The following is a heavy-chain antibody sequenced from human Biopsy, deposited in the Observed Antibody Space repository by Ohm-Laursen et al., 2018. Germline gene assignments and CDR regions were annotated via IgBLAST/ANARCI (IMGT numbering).Heavy chain of an antibody. Sequence: SETLSLTCTVSGVSISSYFWNWIRRPPGKGLEWIGDIYYSGRTKYNPSLKSRVTISVDMSKSQLSLKLASVTTADTAVYYCARGNEVMVTGPYFFDYWGQGTLVIVSS. D-gene: IGHD2-21*02. V-gene: IGHV4-59*01. CDR2: IYYSGRT. CDR3: ARGNEVMVTGPYFFDY. CDR1: GVSISSYF. J-gene: IGHJ4*02.